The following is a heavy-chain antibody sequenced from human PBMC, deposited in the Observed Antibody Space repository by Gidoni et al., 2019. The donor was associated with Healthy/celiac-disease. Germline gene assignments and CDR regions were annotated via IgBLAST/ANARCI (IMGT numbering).Heavy chain of an antibody. V-gene: IGHV3-30*18. Sequence: QVQLVASGGGVVQPGRSLRLSCAASGFTFSSYGMHWVRQAPGKGLEWVAVISYDGSNKYYADSVKGRFTISRDNSKNTLYLQMNSLRAEDTAVYYCAKDPRVIAVAGYFDYWGQGTLVTVSS. CDR3: AKDPRVIAVAGYFDY. CDR2: ISYDGSNK. D-gene: IGHD6-19*01. CDR1: GFTFSSYG. J-gene: IGHJ4*02.